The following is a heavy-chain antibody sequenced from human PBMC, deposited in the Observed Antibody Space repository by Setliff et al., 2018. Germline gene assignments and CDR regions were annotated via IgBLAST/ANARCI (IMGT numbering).Heavy chain of an antibody. D-gene: IGHD2-15*01. J-gene: IGHJ6*03. CDR2: ISGSSSTSFI. CDR3: AGARGGLIYMDV. V-gene: IGHV3-21*01. CDR1: GFTFSAST. Sequence: AGGSLRLSCAASGFTFSASTMNWVRQAPGKGLEWVSSISGSSSTSFIYYTDSVEGRFTISRDNAKNSLYLQMNSLRAEDTAVYYCAGARGGLIYMDVWGKGTTVTVSS.